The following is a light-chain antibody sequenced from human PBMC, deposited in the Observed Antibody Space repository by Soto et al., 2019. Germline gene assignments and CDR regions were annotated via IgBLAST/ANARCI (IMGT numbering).Light chain of an antibody. Sequence: DIQMTQSPSAMSASVGDRVTITCRASQGISNSLVWFHQKPGKVPKRLLYDASCLHSGVPSRSTSSESGTQLSLQITSLQPDDFAPYCCPHHTSYPITFRQGKRLEIK. CDR3: PHHTSYPIT. V-gene: IGKV1-17*03. CDR2: DAS. J-gene: IGKJ5*01. CDR1: QGISNS.